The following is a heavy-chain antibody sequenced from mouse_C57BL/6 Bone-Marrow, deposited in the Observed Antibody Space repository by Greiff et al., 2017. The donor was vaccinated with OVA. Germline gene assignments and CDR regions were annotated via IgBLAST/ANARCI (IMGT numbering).Heavy chain of an antibody. CDR2: IDPENGDT. CDR3: TNYYGSSPYYYAMDY. CDR1: GFNIKDDY. J-gene: IGHJ4*01. V-gene: IGHV14-4*01. D-gene: IGHD1-1*01. Sequence: VQLQQSGAELVRPGASVKLSCTASGFNIKDDYMHWVQQRPEQGLEWIGWIDPENGDTEYASKFHGKATITADTSSNTAYLQLSSLTSEDTAVYYCTNYYGSSPYYYAMDYWGQGTSVTVSS.